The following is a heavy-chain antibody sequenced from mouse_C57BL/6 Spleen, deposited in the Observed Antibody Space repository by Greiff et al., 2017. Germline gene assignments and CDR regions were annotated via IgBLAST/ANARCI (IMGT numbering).Heavy chain of an antibody. CDR1: GYTFTSYW. CDR2: IDPNSGGT. V-gene: IGHV1-72*01. Sequence: QVQLQQPGAELVKPGASVKLSCKASGYTFTSYWMHWVKQRPGRGLGWIGRIDPNSGGTKYNEKFKSKATLAVDKPSSTAYMQLSSLTSEDSAVYYCAENYYGSIFDYWGQGTTLTVSS. CDR3: AENYYGSIFDY. J-gene: IGHJ2*01. D-gene: IGHD1-1*01.